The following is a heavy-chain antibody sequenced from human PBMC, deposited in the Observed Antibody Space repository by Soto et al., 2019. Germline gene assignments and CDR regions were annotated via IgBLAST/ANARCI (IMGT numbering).Heavy chain of an antibody. CDR3: ARKDSSGYSNWFDP. V-gene: IGHV5-51*01. Sequence: GESLKISCKTSVYTFSRYWIAWVRQTPGRGLEWMGIIYPADSDTRYSPSFQGQVTISADKSTSTAYLHWNSLKASDSATYYCARKDSSGYSNWFDPWGQGTLVTVSS. J-gene: IGHJ5*02. CDR2: IYPADSDT. CDR1: VYTFSRYW. D-gene: IGHD3-22*01.